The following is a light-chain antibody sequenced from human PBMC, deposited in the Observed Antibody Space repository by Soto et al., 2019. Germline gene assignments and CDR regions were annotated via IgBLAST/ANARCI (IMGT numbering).Light chain of an antibody. CDR2: YAS. V-gene: IGKV1-33*01. J-gene: IGKJ3*01. CDR1: QSISNH. Sequence: DIQMTQSPSTLSASVEDRVIITCRASQSISNHLNWYQQKPGKAPKLLIYYASNLETGVSSRFSGSGSGTDFTFTISSLQPEDIATYFCQQYENLPRFIFGPGTKVDIK. CDR3: QQYENLPRFI.